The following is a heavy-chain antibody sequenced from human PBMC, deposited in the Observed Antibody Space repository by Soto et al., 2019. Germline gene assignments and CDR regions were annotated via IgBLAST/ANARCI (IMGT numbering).Heavy chain of an antibody. CDR1: GYTFTSYA. Sequence: ASVKVSCKASGYTFTSYAIHWVRQAPGKRLEWMGWINAGNGNTKYSQKFQGRVTITRDTSASTAYMELSSLRSEDTAVYYCARAVAVPADFDYWGQGTLVTVS. CDR3: ARAVAVPADFDY. J-gene: IGHJ4*02. D-gene: IGHD2-2*01. CDR2: INAGNGNT. V-gene: IGHV1-3*01.